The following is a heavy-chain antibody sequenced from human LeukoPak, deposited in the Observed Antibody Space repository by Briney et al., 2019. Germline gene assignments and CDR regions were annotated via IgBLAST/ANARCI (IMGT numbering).Heavy chain of an antibody. Sequence: GGSLRLSCAASGFTIGGFAMTWVRQAPGKGLEWVSAISGSGGSTYYADSVKGRFTISRDNSKNTLYLQMNSLRAEDTAVYYCAGTLTMIQGRRYYYYYYGMDVWGQGTTVTVSS. D-gene: IGHD3-22*01. CDR3: AGTLTMIQGRRYYYYYYGMDV. CDR2: ISGSGGST. J-gene: IGHJ6*02. CDR1: GFTIGGFA. V-gene: IGHV3-23*01.